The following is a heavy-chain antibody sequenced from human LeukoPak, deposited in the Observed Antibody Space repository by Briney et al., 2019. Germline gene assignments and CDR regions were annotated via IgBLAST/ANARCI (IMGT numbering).Heavy chain of an antibody. CDR1: GGSFSCHY. CDR2: INHSGST. D-gene: IGHD3-10*01. Sequence: SETLSLTCAVYGGSFSCHYWTWIRQPPGMGLEWIGEINHSGSTTYNPSLNTRVTISVDTSKNQISLKLSSVTAADTAVYYCARPRYGSGSLDSWGQGTLVTVSS. V-gene: IGHV4-34*01. J-gene: IGHJ4*02. CDR3: ARPRYGSGSLDS.